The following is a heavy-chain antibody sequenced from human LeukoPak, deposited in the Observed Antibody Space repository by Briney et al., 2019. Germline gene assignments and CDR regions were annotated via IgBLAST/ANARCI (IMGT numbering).Heavy chain of an antibody. CDR3: AKAFRGLREYYDYMDV. V-gene: IGHV3-23*01. J-gene: IGHJ6*03. CDR2: ISGSAVTT. D-gene: IGHD3-16*01. CDR1: GFTFSNYA. Sequence: GGSLRLSCAASGFTFSNYAMSWVRQAPGKGLEWVSAISGSAVTTYYGDSVKGRFTISRDNSKNTLYLQMNSLRAEDTAVYYCAKAFRGLREYYDYMDVWGKGTTVTVSS.